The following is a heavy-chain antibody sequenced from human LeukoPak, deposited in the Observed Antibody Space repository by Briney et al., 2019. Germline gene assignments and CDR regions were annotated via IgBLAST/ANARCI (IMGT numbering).Heavy chain of an antibody. V-gene: IGHV3-23*01. Sequence: GGSLRLSCAASGFTFSSYAMSWIRQAPGKGLEWVSAISGGSADYADSVKGRFSISIDNSKNTLYLQMNSLRAEDTAVYYCAKDRSSRYDFWSGSFSHYYYYYMDVWGKGTTVTVSS. CDR1: GFTFSSYA. CDR3: AKDRSSRYDFWSGSFSHYYYYYMDV. D-gene: IGHD3-3*01. J-gene: IGHJ6*03. CDR2: ISGGSA.